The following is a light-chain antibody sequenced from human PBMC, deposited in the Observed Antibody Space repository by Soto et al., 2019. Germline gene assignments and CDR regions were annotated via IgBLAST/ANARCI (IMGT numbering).Light chain of an antibody. J-gene: IGKJ4*01. CDR3: QQYDTSPPLT. V-gene: IGKV3-20*01. CDR1: QSVNSNY. CDR2: GAS. Sequence: EIVLTQSPGTLPLSPGDSATLSCRASQSVNSNYFAWYQQKTGQAPRLLLYGASRRAIGIPDRFSGSGSGTDFTLTISRLEPEDFAVYYCQQYDTSPPLTFGGGTNVEIK.